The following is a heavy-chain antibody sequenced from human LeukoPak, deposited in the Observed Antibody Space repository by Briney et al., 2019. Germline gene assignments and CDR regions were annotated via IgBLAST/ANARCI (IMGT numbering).Heavy chain of an antibody. Sequence: GGPLRLSCAASGFTFSSYGMHWVRQAPGKGLEWVAVIWYDGSNKYYADSVKGRFTISRDNSKNTLYLQMNSLRAEDTAVYYCARDEGYYDSSGYYYDPGPLDYWGQGTVVTVSS. V-gene: IGHV3-33*01. CDR1: GFTFSSYG. J-gene: IGHJ4*02. CDR2: IWYDGSNK. CDR3: ARDEGYYDSSGYYYDPGPLDY. D-gene: IGHD3-22*01.